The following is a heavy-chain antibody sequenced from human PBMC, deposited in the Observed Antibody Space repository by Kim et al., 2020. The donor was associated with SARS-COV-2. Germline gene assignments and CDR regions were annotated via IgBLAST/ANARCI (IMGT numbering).Heavy chain of an antibody. V-gene: IGHV3-23*01. CDR3: AKDHESSGWPTFDY. J-gene: IGHJ4*02. Sequence: AEPVKGRFTVSRDNADNTLYLQMNSLRAEDTALYYCAKDHESSGWPTFDYWGQGTLVTVSS. D-gene: IGHD3-22*01.